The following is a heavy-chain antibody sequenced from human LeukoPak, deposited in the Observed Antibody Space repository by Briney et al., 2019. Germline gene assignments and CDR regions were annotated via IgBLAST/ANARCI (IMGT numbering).Heavy chain of an antibody. Sequence: ASVKVSCKASGYTFTSYDINWVRQATGQGLEWMGWMNPNSGNTGYAQKFQGRITMTRNTAISTAYMELSSLTSEDTAVYYCATTSAVVPAASWFDPWGQGTLVTVSS. D-gene: IGHD2-2*01. CDR2: MNPNSGNT. J-gene: IGHJ5*02. CDR1: GYTFTSYD. V-gene: IGHV1-8*01. CDR3: ATTSAVVPAASWFDP.